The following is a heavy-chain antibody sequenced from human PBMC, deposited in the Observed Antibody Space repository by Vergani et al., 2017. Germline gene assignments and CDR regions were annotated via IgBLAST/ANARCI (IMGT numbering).Heavy chain of an antibody. Sequence: EVQLVESGGGLVQPGGSLRLSCAASGFTFSSYSMNWVRQAPGKGLEWVSYISSSSSYTNYADSVKGRFTISRDNAKNSLYLQMNSLRAEDTAVYYCARVSGLDYYGSGSYYNFYYYYGMDVWGQGTTVTVSS. CDR3: ARVSGLDYYGSGSYYNFYYYYGMDV. CDR2: ISSSSSYT. CDR1: GFTFSSYS. D-gene: IGHD3-10*01. J-gene: IGHJ6*02. V-gene: IGHV3-48*04.